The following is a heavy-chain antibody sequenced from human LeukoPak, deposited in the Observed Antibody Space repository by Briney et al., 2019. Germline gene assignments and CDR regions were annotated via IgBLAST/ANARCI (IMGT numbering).Heavy chain of an antibody. D-gene: IGHD6-6*01. J-gene: IGHJ4*02. CDR2: ISSSSDYI. CDR3: ARDPWGSSSF. CDR1: GFTFSTYA. Sequence: GGSLRLSCAVSGFTFSTYAMSWVRQAPGKGLEWVSSISSSSDYIHYANSLKGRFTISRDNAKNSLYLQMNSLRAEDTAVYYCARDPWGSSSFWGQGALVTVSS. V-gene: IGHV3-21*01.